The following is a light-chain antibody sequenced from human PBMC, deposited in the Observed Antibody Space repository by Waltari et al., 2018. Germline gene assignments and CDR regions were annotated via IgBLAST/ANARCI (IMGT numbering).Light chain of an antibody. V-gene: IGLV8-61*01. J-gene: IGLJ3*02. CDR2: KGI. CDR1: SGSVSSTSY. CDR3: SMYMGSGVWV. Sequence: QTVVTQEPSLSVSPGGTVTLTCALSSGSVSSTSYPTWYQQTPGQPPLTLVYKGISLSSGVPDRFSGAILGNTAALTITGAQADDESDYYCSMYMGSGVWVFGGGTKLTVL.